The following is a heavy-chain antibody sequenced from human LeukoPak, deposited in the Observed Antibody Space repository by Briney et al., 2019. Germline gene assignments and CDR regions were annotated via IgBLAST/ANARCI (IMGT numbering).Heavy chain of an antibody. CDR3: ARQDAGSFDV. Sequence: TGESLKISCKGSGYSFISYWIAWVRQMPGKGLEWMGIIYPGDSDTRYSPSFQGQVTISADKSISTAYLQWSSLKASDTAIYYCARQDAGSFDVWGQGTKVTVSP. CDR1: GYSFISYW. CDR2: IYPGDSDT. J-gene: IGHJ3*01. V-gene: IGHV5-51*01.